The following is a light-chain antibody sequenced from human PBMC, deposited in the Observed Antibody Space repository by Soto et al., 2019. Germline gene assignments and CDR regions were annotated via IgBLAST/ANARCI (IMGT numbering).Light chain of an antibody. CDR2: AAS. Sequence: AIQMTQSPSSLSASVGDRVTIICRASQGIRNDLGWYQQKPGKAPKLLIYAASSLHSGVPSRFSGSGSGTDFTLTISSLQPEDFATYYCLQDYNYPRTFGQGTKVEIK. J-gene: IGKJ1*01. CDR3: LQDYNYPRT. CDR1: QGIRND. V-gene: IGKV1-6*01.